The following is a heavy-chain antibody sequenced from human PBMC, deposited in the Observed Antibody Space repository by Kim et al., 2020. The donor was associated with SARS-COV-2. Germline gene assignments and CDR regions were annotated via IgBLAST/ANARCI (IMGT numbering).Heavy chain of an antibody. D-gene: IGHD1-26*01. CDR1: GYSFTSYW. CDR3: AGRGSVGSWGYYYYYGRDV. J-gene: IGHJ6*02. CDR2: IYPGDSDT. V-gene: IGHV5-51*01. Sequence: GESLKISCKGSGYSFTSYWIGWVRQMPGKGLEWRGIIYPGDSDTRYSPSFQGQVTISAEKSISTADLQWSSLKASDTAMYYWAGRGSVGSWGYYYYYGRDVWGQGTPVTVSS.